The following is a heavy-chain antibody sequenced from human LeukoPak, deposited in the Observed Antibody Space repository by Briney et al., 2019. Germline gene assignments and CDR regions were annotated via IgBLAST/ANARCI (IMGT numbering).Heavy chain of an antibody. CDR1: GFTFSSYG. D-gene: IGHD1-7*01. CDR3: ARRLNYSDY. V-gene: IGHV3-33*08. J-gene: IGHJ4*02. CDR2: IWYDGRNK. Sequence: GGSLRLSCAASGFTFSSYGMHWVRQAPGKGLEWVAVIWYDGRNKYYAGSVMGRFTISRDNSKNTLYLQMKSLRAEDTAVYYCARRLNYSDYWGQGTLVTVPS.